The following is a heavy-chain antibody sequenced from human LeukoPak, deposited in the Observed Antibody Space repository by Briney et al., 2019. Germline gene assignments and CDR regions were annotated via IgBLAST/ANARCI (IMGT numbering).Heavy chain of an antibody. D-gene: IGHD3-22*01. CDR2: ISGSGGST. J-gene: IGHJ4*02. CDR1: GFTFSSYA. CDR3: AKVPDSSGFKGYFDY. V-gene: IGHV3-23*01. Sequence: GGSLRLSCAASGFTFSSYAMSWVRQAPGKGLEWVSAISGSGGSTYYADSVKGRFTMSRDNSKNTLYLQMNSLRAEDTAVYYCAKVPDSSGFKGYFDYWGQGTLVTVSS.